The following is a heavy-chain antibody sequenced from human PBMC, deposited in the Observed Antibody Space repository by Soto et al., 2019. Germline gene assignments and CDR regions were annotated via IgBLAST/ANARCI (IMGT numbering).Heavy chain of an antibody. J-gene: IGHJ6*02. CDR2: IIPIFGTA. D-gene: IGHD6-6*01. CDR3: ARESSEYSSSSRDYYYGMDV. V-gene: IGHV1-69*06. CDR1: GGTFSSYA. Sequence: QVQLVQSGAEVKKPGSSVKVSCKASGGTFSSYAISWVRQAPGQGLEWMGGIIPIFGTANYAQKFQGRVTITSDKSTSTAYMERSSLISEDTAVYYCARESSEYSSSSRDYYYGMDVWGQGTTVTVSS.